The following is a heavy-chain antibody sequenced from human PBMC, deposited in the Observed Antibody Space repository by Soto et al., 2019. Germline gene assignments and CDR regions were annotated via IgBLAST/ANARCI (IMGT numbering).Heavy chain of an antibody. J-gene: IGHJ6*02. V-gene: IGHV1-18*01. CDR3: ARGGDYSNYRLDYYYGMDV. D-gene: IGHD4-4*01. CDR2: ISAYNGNT. Sequence: ASVKVSCKASGDTCTSYGSSWVRQAPGQGREGMGWISAYNGNTNYAQKLQGRVTMTTDTSTSTAYMELRSLRSDDTAVYYCARGGDYSNYRLDYYYGMDVWGQGTTVTVSS. CDR1: GDTCTSYG.